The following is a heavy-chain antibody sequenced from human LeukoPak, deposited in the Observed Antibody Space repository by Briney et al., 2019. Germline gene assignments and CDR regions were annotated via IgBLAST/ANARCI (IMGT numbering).Heavy chain of an antibody. CDR1: GGTFSSYA. D-gene: IGHD3/OR15-3a*01. CDR2: INPNSGGT. CDR3: ARGEFRTGAKGDYYYYMDV. J-gene: IGHJ6*03. V-gene: IGHV1-2*02. Sequence: GASVKVSCKASGGTFSSYAISWVRQAPGQGLEWMGWINPNSGGTDYAQKLQGRVTMTRDTSISTAYMELIGLRSDDTAVYYCARGEFRTGAKGDYYYYMDVWGKGTTVTVSS.